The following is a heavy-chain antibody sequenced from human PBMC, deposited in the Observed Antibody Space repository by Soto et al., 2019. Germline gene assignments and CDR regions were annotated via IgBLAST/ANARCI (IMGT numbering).Heavy chain of an antibody. CDR2: ISSSGGSA. Sequence: EVQLLESGGGLVQPGGSLRLSCAASGFTFSSYGMSWVRQAPGKGLEWVSAISSSGGSAYYADSVKGRFTISRDDSKNTLYLQMNRLRAEDTAVYYCARGATSPSYWGQGNLVTVSS. V-gene: IGHV3-23*01. CDR3: ARGATSPSY. CDR1: GFTFSSYG. J-gene: IGHJ4*02.